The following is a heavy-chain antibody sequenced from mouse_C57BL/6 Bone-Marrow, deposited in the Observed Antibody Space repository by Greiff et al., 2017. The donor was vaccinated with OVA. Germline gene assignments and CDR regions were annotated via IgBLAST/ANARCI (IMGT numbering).Heavy chain of an antibody. CDR1: GFTFSSYG. D-gene: IGHD1-1*01. CDR2: ISSGGSYT. Sequence: EVKLMESGGDLVKPGGSLKLSCAASGFTFSSYGMSWVRQTPDKRLEWVATISSGGSYTYYPDSVQGRFTISRDNAKNTLYLQMSRLKSEDTAMYYCARHGDYGSFVDYWGQGTTLTVSS. J-gene: IGHJ2*01. V-gene: IGHV5-6*01. CDR3: ARHGDYGSFVDY.